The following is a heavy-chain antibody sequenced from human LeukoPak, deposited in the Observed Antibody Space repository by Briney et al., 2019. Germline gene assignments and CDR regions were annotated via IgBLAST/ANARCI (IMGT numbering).Heavy chain of an antibody. CDR3: ARETPLYDILTGYYNRLGMDV. CDR2: IIPIFGTA. CDR1: GGTFSSYA. J-gene: IGHJ6*02. V-gene: IGHV1-69*13. Sequence: GASVKVSCRASGGTFSSYAISWVRQAPGQGLEWMGGIIPIFGTANYAQKFQGRVTITADESTSTAYMELSSLRSEDTAVYYCARETPLYDILTGYYNRLGMDVWGQGTTVTVSS. D-gene: IGHD3-9*01.